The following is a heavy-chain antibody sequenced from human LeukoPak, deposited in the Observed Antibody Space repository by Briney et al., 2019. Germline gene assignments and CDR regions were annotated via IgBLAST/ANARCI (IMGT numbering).Heavy chain of an antibody. CDR3: ARGDSGYEPPYYYYYMDV. J-gene: IGHJ6*03. V-gene: IGHV1-69*06. CDR2: IIPIFGTA. D-gene: IGHD5-12*01. CDR1: GGTFSSYA. Sequence: SVTVSCKASGGTFSSYAMSWVRQAPGQGLEWMGGIIPIFGTANCAQKLQGRVTITADKSTSTAYMELSSLRSEHTAVYSCARGDSGYEPPYYYYYMDVWGKGTTVTVSS.